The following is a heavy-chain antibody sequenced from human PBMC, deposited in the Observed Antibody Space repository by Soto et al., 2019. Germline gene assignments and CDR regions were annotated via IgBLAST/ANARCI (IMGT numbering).Heavy chain of an antibody. D-gene: IGHD3-10*01. Sequence: ASVKVSCKTSGGTFSSYAINWVRQAPGQGLEWMGGIIPIFGTAKYAQKFQGRVTITADASTSTAYMELNRLRDEDTAIYYCAKEGSNVVREGHGMDVWGQGTTVTVSS. CDR3: AKEGSNVVREGHGMDV. J-gene: IGHJ6*02. CDR1: GGTFSSYA. V-gene: IGHV1-69*13. CDR2: IIPIFGTA.